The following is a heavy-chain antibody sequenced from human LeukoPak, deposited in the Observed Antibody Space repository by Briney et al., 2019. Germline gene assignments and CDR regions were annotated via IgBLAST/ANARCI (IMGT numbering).Heavy chain of an antibody. J-gene: IGHJ6*03. CDR1: GGSLSRFY. Sequence: SETLSLTCTVSGGSLSRFYWAWIRQLAGRGLEWIGRIHSGGTTNYNPSLESRLTFSLDTSQNQFSLKLNSVTAADTAVYYCARDSPDGYTSGHYYYYLDVWGKGTTVTVSS. D-gene: IGHD5-18*01. CDR3: ARDSPDGYTSGHYYYYLDV. V-gene: IGHV4-4*07. CDR2: IHSGGTT.